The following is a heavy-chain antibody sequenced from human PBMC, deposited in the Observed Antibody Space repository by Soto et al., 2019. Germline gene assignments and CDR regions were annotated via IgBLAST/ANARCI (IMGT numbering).Heavy chain of an antibody. CDR2: ISGSGGST. J-gene: IGHJ4*02. D-gene: IGHD6-19*01. V-gene: IGHV3-23*01. CDR1: GFTFSSYA. CDR3: AKGGLAVVGYFDF. Sequence: PGGSLRLSCAASGFTFSSYAMSWVRQAPGKGLEWVSAISGSGGSTYYADSVKGRFTISRDNSKNTLYLQMNSLRAEDTAVYYYAKGGLAVVGYFDFGGQGPLVTVSS.